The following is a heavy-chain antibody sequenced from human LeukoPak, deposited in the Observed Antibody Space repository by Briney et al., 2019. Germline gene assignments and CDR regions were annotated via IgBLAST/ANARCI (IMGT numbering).Heavy chain of an antibody. J-gene: IGHJ5*02. V-gene: IGHV3-7*01. CDR2: IKQDGSEK. D-gene: IGHD6-6*01. CDR3: ARDDYSSSLWFDP. CDR1: GFTFSSYS. Sequence: GGSLRLSCAATGFTFSSYSMNWVRQAPGKGLEWVANIKQDGSEKYYVDSVKGRFTISRDNAKNSLYLQMNSLRDEDTAVYYCARDDYSSSLWFDPWGQGTLVTVSS.